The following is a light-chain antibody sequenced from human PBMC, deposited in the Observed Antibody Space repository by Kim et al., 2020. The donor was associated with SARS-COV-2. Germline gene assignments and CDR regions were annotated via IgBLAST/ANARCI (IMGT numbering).Light chain of an antibody. V-gene: IGLV6-57*03. CDR2: EDD. Sequence: GRTVTLPCTRSRGCIASKSGQSSHERPGGAPATVIYEDDQRPSGVPDRFSGSIDSFSNSASLSISGLKTEDGADYYGQSFDGPNWVFGGGTQLTVL. CDR3: QSFDGPNWV. CDR1: RGCIASKS. J-gene: IGLJ3*02.